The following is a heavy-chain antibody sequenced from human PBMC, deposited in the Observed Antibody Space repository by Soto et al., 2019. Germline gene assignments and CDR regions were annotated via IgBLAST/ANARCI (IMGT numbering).Heavy chain of an antibody. V-gene: IGHV4-59*01. CDR1: GGSISSYY. J-gene: IGHJ4*02. Sequence: QVQPQESGPGLVKPSETLSLTCTVSGGSISSYYWSWIRQPPGKGLEWIGYIYYSGSTNYNPSLKSRVTISVDTSKNQFSLKLSSVTAADTAVYYCARVPGYGRHFDYWGQGTLVTVSS. D-gene: IGHD5-18*01. CDR2: IYYSGST. CDR3: ARVPGYGRHFDY.